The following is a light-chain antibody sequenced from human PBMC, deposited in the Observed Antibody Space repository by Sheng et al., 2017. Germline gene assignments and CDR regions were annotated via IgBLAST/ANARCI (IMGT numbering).Light chain of an antibody. V-gene: IGKV1-39*01. Sequence: DIQMTQSPSSRSASIGDRVTITCRASQSISTYLNWYQQKPGKAPKLLIYAASSLQSGVPSRFSGSGSGTDFTLTISSLQPEDFATYYCQQNYGTPRTFGQGTEGGN. CDR2: AAS. CDR3: QQNYGTPRT. J-gene: IGKJ1*01. CDR1: QSISTY.